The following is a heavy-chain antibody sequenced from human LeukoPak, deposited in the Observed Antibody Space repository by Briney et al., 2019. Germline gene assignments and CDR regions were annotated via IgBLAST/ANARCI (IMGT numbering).Heavy chain of an antibody. CDR1: GGSISSGSYY. CDR3: ATSIGDRLFDY. CDR2: IYTSGST. J-gene: IGHJ4*02. D-gene: IGHD3-10*01. V-gene: IGHV4-61*02. Sequence: SQTLSLTCTVSGGSISSGSYYWSWIRQPAGKGLEWIGRIYTSGSTNYNPSLKSRVTISVDTSKNQFSLKLSSVTAADTAVYYCATSIGDRLFDYWGQGTLVTVSS.